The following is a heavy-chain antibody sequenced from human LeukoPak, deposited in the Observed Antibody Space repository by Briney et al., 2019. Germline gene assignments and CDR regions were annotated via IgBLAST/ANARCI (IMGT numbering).Heavy chain of an antibody. V-gene: IGHV1-69*13. J-gene: IGHJ5*02. CDR1: GGTFSSYA. CDR2: IIPIFGTA. Sequence: SVKVSCKASGGTFSSYAISWVRQAPGQGLEWMGGIIPIFGTANYAQKFQGRVTITADESTSTAYMELSSLRSEDTAVYYCAMSPDPFGAAAGTNWFDPWGQGTLVTVSS. D-gene: IGHD6-13*01. CDR3: AMSPDPFGAAAGTNWFDP.